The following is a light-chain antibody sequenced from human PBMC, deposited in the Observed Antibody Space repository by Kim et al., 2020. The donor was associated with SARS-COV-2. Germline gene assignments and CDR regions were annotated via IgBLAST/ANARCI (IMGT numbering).Light chain of an antibody. CDR2: HAS. CDR1: ETIDNNY. V-gene: IGKV3-20*01. J-gene: IGKJ5*01. Sequence: EILLTQSPGTLSLSQGESATVSCRATETIDNNYLAWYQQKPGQAPRLLIYHASTRATGIPDRFRGSGSGTDFTLTISGLEPEDFAVFYCQQYTTSPITFCQGTRLEIK. CDR3: QQYTTSPIT.